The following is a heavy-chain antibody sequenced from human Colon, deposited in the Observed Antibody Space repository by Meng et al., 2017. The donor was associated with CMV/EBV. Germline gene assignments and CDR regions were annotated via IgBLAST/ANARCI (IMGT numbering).Heavy chain of an antibody. CDR1: GFTFSSYA. Sequence: GESLKISCAASGFTFSSYAMHWVRQAPGKGLEWVAVISYDGSNKYYADSVKGRFTISRDNSKNTLYLQMNSLRAEDTAVYYCARDGNYYYYGMDVWGQGTTVTVSS. CDR3: ARDGNYYYYGMDV. J-gene: IGHJ6*02. CDR2: ISYDGSNK. V-gene: IGHV3-30-3*01.